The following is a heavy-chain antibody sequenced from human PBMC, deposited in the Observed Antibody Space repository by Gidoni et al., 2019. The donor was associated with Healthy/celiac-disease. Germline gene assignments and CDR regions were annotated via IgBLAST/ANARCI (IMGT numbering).Heavy chain of an antibody. CDR1: GGSFSGYY. D-gene: IGHD3-22*01. Sequence: QVQLQQWGAGLLKPSETLSLTCAVYGGSFSGYYWSWIRQPPWKGLEWSGEINHSGSTNDNPALKSLGTISVDTSKNQFSLKLSSVTAADTAVYYCARGLSYYYDSSGHDYWGQGTLVTVSS. V-gene: IGHV4-34*01. J-gene: IGHJ4*02. CDR2: INHSGST. CDR3: ARGLSYYYDSSGHDY.